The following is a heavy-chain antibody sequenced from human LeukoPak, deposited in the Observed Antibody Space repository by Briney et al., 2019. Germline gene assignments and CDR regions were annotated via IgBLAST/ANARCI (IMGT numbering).Heavy chain of an antibody. D-gene: IGHD6-13*01. CDR2: IYYSGST. CDR3: ARRLAGTEDY. CDR1: GGSISSSSYY. V-gene: IGHV4-39*01. Sequence: PSETLSPTCTVSGGSISSSSYYWGWIRQPPGKGLEWIGSIYYSGSTYYNPSLKSRVTISVDTSKNQFSLKLSSVTAADTAVYYCARRLAGTEDYWGQGTLVTVSS. J-gene: IGHJ4*02.